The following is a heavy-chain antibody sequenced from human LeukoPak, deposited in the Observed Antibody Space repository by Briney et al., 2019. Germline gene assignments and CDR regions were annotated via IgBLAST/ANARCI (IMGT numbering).Heavy chain of an antibody. J-gene: IGHJ6*02. V-gene: IGHV4-4*07. CDR1: GGSINSYY. CDR2: IYSSGST. D-gene: IGHD1-20*01. CDR3: ARDHSLTDYGMDV. Sequence: SETLSLTCTVSGGSINSYYWSWIRQPAGKGLGWIGRIYSSGSTNYNPSLMSRVTMSVDTSKNQFSLNLSSATAADTAVYYCARDHSLTDYGMDVWGQGTTVTVSS.